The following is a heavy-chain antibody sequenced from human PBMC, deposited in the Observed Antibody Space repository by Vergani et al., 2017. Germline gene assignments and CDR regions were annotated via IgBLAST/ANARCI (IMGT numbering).Heavy chain of an antibody. Sequence: QAQLVQSDSEVKKPGDSVTLSCKTSGYTFANHTITWVRQAPGQGLEWMGWISPYNHKTLYSQKVEGRVTMTSDTSSSTVFLELRRLTSDDTAIYYCARAHMATNDFYLWARGTLVTVSS. D-gene: IGHD5-24*01. CDR3: ARAHMATNDFYL. J-gene: IGHJ4*02. CDR1: GYTFANHT. CDR2: ISPYNHKT. V-gene: IGHV1-18*04.